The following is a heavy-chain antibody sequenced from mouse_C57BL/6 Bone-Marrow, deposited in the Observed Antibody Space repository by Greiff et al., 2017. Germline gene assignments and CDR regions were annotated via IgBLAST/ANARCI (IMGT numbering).Heavy chain of an antibody. CDR1: GYTFTDYN. CDR2: INPNNGGT. CDR3: ARETTTVVGRAMDY. D-gene: IGHD1-1*01. V-gene: IGHV1-18*01. Sequence: EVQLQQSGPELVKPGASVKIPCKASGYTFTDYNMDWVKQSHGKSLEWIGDINPNNGGTIYNQKFKGKATLTVDKSSSTAYMELRSLTSEDTAVYYCARETTTVVGRAMDYWGQGTSVTVSS. J-gene: IGHJ4*01.